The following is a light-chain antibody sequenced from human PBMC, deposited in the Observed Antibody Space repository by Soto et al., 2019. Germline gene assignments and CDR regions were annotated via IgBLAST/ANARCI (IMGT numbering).Light chain of an antibody. Sequence: EIVMTQSPATLSVSPGERATLPCRASQSISSNLAWYQQKPGQAPRLLIYGASTRATGISARFSGSGSGTEFTLTISSLQSEDFAVYYCQQYNNWPITFGQGTRLEIK. CDR2: GAS. V-gene: IGKV3-15*01. J-gene: IGKJ5*01. CDR3: QQYNNWPIT. CDR1: QSISSN.